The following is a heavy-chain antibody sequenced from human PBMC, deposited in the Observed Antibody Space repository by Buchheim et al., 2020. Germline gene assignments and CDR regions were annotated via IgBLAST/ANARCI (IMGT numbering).Heavy chain of an antibody. D-gene: IGHD4-17*01. V-gene: IGHV3-30-3*01. CDR1: GFTFSSYA. Sequence: QVQLVESGGGVVQPGRSLRLSCAASGFTFSSYAMHWVRQAPGKGLEWVAVISYDGSNKYYADSVKGRFTISRDNSKNTLYLQMNSLRAEDTAVYYCARPYGDYVSDWYFDLWGRGTL. CDR3: ARPYGDYVSDWYFDL. CDR2: ISYDGSNK. J-gene: IGHJ2*01.